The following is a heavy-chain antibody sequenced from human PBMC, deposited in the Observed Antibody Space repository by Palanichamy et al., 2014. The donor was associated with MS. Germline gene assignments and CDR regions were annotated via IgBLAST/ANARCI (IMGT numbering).Heavy chain of an antibody. CDR2: ISGSGGST. J-gene: IGHJ4*02. Sequence: EVQLLESGGGLVQPGGSLRLSCAASGFTFSSYAMSWVRQAPGKGLEWVSAISGSGGSTYYADSVKGRFTISRDNSKNTLYLQMNSLRAEDTAVYYCAKLNRDGFWSGYYYWFDYWGQGTLVTVSS. V-gene: IGHV3-23*01. CDR3: AKLNRDGFWSGYYYWFDY. CDR1: GFTFSSYA. D-gene: IGHD3-3*01.